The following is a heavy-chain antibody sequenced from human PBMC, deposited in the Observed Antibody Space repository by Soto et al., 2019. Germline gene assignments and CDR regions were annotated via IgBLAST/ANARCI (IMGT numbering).Heavy chain of an antibody. J-gene: IGHJ4*02. CDR2: IYWDEDK. D-gene: IGHD3-10*02. CDR3: AHVFTSLAPFDS. CDR1: GFSLSTSGVG. V-gene: IGHV2-5*02. Sequence: QITLKESGPTLVKPTQTLTLTCTFSGFSLSTSGVGVGWIRQPPGKALEWLGFIYWDEDKRYSPSLKSRLTITKDTSQSQLVLTMTNMDPVDTATYYCAHVFTSLAPFDSWGQGTLVTVSA.